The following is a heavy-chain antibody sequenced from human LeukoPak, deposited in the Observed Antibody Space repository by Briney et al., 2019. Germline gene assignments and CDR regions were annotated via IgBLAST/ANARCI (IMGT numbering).Heavy chain of an antibody. CDR2: ISYDGSNK. V-gene: IGHV3-30*03. Sequence: GRSLRLSCAASGFTFSSYGMHWVRQAPGKGLEWVAVISYDGSNKYYADSVKGRFTTSRDNAKNSLYLEMSSLRGEDTALYYCARDTSPRIAAIYYDAFDIWGQGTMVTVSS. CDR1: GFTFSSYG. CDR3: ARDTSPRIAAIYYDAFDI. D-gene: IGHD6-13*01. J-gene: IGHJ3*02.